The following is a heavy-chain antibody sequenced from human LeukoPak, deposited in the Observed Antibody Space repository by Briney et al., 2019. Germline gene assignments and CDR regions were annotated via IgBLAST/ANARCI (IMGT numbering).Heavy chain of an antibody. D-gene: IGHD2-15*01. Sequence: GGSLRLSCAASGFTFSSYEMNWVRQAPGKGLDWVSYVSSSGSAIYYADSVRGRFTISRDNAKNSLYLQVNSLRAEDTAVYYCARARRDCSGGSCYPDYNWFDPWGQGTLVTVSS. CDR3: ARARRDCSGGSCYPDYNWFDP. CDR2: VSSSGSAI. V-gene: IGHV3-48*03. J-gene: IGHJ5*02. CDR1: GFTFSSYE.